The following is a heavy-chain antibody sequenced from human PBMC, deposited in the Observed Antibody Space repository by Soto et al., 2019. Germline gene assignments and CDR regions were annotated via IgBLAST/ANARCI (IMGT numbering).Heavy chain of an antibody. CDR3: ARGRYCLTGRCFPNWFDS. J-gene: IGHJ5*01. V-gene: IGHV4-30-4*01. CDR1: GDSISTVDYF. CDR2: IYKSTTT. Sequence: PSETLSLTYSVSGDSISTVDYFWAWIRQPSGQALEYIGYIYKSTTTYYNPSFESRVAISLDTSKSQFSLTVTSVTAADTAVYFCARGRYCLTGRCFPNWFDSWGQGTLVTVSS. D-gene: IGHD2-15*01.